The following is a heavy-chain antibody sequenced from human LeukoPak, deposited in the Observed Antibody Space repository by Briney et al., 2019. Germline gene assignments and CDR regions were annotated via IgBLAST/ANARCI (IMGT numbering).Heavy chain of an antibody. V-gene: IGHV3-48*03. CDR1: QFTFSNYE. CDR2: ISTTGFTI. Sequence: GGSLRLSCAASQFTFSNYEMNWVRQAPGKGLEWVSSISTTGFTIYYADSVKGRFTISRDNAKKSLFLQMNSLRADDTAVYYCARGYIDSSGYSPRSSFDNWGQGTLVTVSS. CDR3: ARGYIDSSGYSPRSSFDN. J-gene: IGHJ4*02. D-gene: IGHD3-22*01.